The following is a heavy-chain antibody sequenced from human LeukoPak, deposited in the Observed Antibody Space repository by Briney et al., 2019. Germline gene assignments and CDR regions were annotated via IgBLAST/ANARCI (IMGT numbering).Heavy chain of an antibody. Sequence: SETLSLTCTVSGGSISSSSYYWGWIRQPPGKGLEWIGSIYYSGSTYYNPSLKSRVTISVDTSKNQFSLKLSSVTAADTAVYYCARVNPRSAGTRRYYFDYWAREPWSPSPQ. V-gene: IGHV4-39*07. CDR3: ARVNPRSAGTRRYYFDY. D-gene: IGHD2-2*01. CDR1: GGSISSSSYY. J-gene: IGHJ4*02. CDR2: IYYSGST.